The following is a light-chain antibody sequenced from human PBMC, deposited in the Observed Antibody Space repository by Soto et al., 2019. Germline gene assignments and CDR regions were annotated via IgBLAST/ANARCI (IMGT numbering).Light chain of an antibody. CDR3: SSYSSSSALATYV. CDR2: DVS. J-gene: IGLJ1*01. V-gene: IGLV2-14*03. CDR1: SSDVGGYNY. Sequence: QSALTQPASGSGSPGQSITISFTGTSSDVGGYNYVSKYQHHPSKAPKLMMYDVSNRPSGVSNRFSGSKSGNTASMIISGLQAEDESDYYCSSYSSSSALATYVFVTGTKLTVL.